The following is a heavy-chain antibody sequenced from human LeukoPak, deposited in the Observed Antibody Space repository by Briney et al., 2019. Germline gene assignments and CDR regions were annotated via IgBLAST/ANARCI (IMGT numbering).Heavy chain of an antibody. Sequence: SETLSLTCSVSGDSISSSRYYWGWIRHPPGKGLEWIGNIYYSGNTYYNPSLKGRVTLSVDTSNNQFSLRLSSVTAADTAVYYCARHLASSSGRYYYSYMDVWGKGTTVTVSS. J-gene: IGHJ6*03. CDR1: GDSISSSRYY. V-gene: IGHV4-39*01. D-gene: IGHD6-6*01. CDR3: ARHLASSSGRYYYSYMDV. CDR2: IYYSGNT.